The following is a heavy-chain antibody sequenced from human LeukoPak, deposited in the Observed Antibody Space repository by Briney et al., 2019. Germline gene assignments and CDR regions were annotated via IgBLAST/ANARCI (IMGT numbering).Heavy chain of an antibody. J-gene: IGHJ4*02. CDR2: ISSTSSYI. D-gene: IGHD6-13*01. Sequence: GGSLRLSCAASGFTFSSYSMNWVRQAPGMGLEWVSSISSTSSYIYYSNSVRGRFTISRDNAKNALYLQMNSLRAEDTAVYFCTREAAAGIDYWGQGTLVTVSS. V-gene: IGHV3-21*01. CDR3: TREAAAGIDY. CDR1: GFTFSSYS.